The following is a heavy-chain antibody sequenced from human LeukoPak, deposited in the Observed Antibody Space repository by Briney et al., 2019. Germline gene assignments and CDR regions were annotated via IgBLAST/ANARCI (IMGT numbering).Heavy chain of an antibody. J-gene: IGHJ4*02. CDR3: ARVDYYDSSGIFDY. Sequence: PSETLSPTCTVSGGSISSYYWSWIRQPPGKGLEWIGYIYYSGSTNYNPSLKSRVTISVDTSKNQFSLKLSSVTAADTAVYYCARVDYYDSSGIFDYWGQGTLVTVSS. V-gene: IGHV4-59*01. CDR2: IYYSGST. D-gene: IGHD3-22*01. CDR1: GGSISSYY.